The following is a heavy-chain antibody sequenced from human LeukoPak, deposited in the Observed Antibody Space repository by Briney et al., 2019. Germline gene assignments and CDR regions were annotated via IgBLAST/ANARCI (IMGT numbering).Heavy chain of an antibody. CDR2: INPKSGGT. D-gene: IGHD1-26*01. Sequence: ASVKVSCKASGYTFTDNYMHWVRQAPGQGLEWMGWINPKSGGTKFARKFQGRVTMTRDTSITTVYMELSRLRSDDTAVYYCARSSGSLNMDVWGKGTTVIVSS. V-gene: IGHV1-2*02. CDR3: ARSSGSLNMDV. J-gene: IGHJ6*03. CDR1: GYTFTDNY.